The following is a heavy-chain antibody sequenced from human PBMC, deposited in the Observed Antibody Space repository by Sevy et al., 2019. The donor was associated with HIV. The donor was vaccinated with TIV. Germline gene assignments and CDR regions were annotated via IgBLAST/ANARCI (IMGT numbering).Heavy chain of an antibody. CDR2: MYSGGGT. CDR1: GFNVNDIY. J-gene: IGHJ6*02. V-gene: IGHV3-53*01. Sequence: GGSLILSCAASGFNVNDIYINWVRQAPGKGLEWVSVMYSGGGTYYADSVNGGFTISRDDSKNTLYLQMSSLRVEDAAVYYCARDRGVGNYRAMDVWGPGTTVTVSS. D-gene: IGHD1-26*01. CDR3: ARDRGVGNYRAMDV.